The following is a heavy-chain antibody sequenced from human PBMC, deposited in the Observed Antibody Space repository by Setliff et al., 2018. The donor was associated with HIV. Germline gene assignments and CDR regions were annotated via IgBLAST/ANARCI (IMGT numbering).Heavy chain of an antibody. Sequence: SGPMLVNPTQNLTLTCSFSGFSLSATGVGVAWIRQPPGKALEWLAVIYWNDNKLYSPSLNRRLTITKDTSKNQVKLTMTNMDPVDTATFYCAHTFTDYWYFDVWGRGTLVTVSS. CDR1: GFSLSATGVG. CDR2: IYWNDNK. D-gene: IGHD2-8*02. J-gene: IGHJ2*01. CDR3: AHTFTDYWYFDV. V-gene: IGHV2-5*01.